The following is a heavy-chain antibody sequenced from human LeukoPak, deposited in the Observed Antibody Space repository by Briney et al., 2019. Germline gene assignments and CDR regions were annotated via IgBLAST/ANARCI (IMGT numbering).Heavy chain of an antibody. CDR2: IYSGGST. Sequence: GGSLRLSCAASGFTVSSNYMSWVRQAPGKGLEWVSVIYSGGSTYYADSVKGRFTISRDNSKNTLYLQMNSLGAEDTAVYYCARGPPYYDFWSGYYRFDYWGQGTLVTVSS. J-gene: IGHJ4*02. V-gene: IGHV3-66*02. D-gene: IGHD3-3*01. CDR3: ARGPPYYDFWSGYYRFDY. CDR1: GFTVSSNY.